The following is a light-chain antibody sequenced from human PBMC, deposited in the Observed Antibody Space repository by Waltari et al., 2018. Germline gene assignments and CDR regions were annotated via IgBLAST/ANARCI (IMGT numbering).Light chain of an antibody. CDR2: EAS. J-gene: IGKJ1*01. Sequence: DIQMTQSPSSLSASVGGRVTITCRASQGISNSLAWYQQTPEKAPKLLLYEASKLESGVPSRFSGGGSGTDFSLTISSLQPEAFATYYCQQYYETPRTFGQGTKVEIK. CDR3: QQYYETPRT. CDR1: QGISNS. V-gene: IGKV1-NL1*01.